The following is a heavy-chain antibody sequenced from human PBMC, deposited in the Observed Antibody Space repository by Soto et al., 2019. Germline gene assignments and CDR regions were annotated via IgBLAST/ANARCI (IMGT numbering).Heavy chain of an antibody. D-gene: IGHD6-13*01. J-gene: IGHJ5*02. V-gene: IGHV1-46*01. CDR3: ARGSSSWYQRAGWFDP. Sequence: GASVKVSCKAPADTFTSYYIHWVRQAPGHGLEWMGIINPNGGSTRFAQTFQGRITMTRDTSTSTVYMELRSSVTAADTAVYYCARGSSSWYQRAGWFDPWAQGTLVTVYS. CDR1: ADTFTSYY. CDR2: INPNGGST.